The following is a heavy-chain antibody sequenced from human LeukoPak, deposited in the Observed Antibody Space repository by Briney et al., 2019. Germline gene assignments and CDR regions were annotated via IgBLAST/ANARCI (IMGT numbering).Heavy chain of an antibody. D-gene: IGHD2-2*01. CDR1: GFTFSSYS. Sequence: PGGSLRLSCAASGFTFSSYSMNWVRQAPGKGLEWVSYISSSSSTIYYADSVKGRFTISRDNAKNSLYLQMNSLRAEDTAVCYCARAPNGVYCTSSSCHLDYWGQGTLVTVSS. J-gene: IGHJ4*02. V-gene: IGHV3-48*01. CDR3: ARAPNGVYCTSSSCHLDY. CDR2: ISSSSSTI.